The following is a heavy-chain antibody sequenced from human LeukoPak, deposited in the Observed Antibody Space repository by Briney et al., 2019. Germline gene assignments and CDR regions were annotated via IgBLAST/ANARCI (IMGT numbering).Heavy chain of an antibody. CDR2: IIPYNGNT. CDR3: ARFRGSRDAFDI. D-gene: IGHD1-26*01. Sequence: ASVKVSCKASGYTFSNYGVTWVQQAPGQGLEWMGWIIPYNGNTKYGQNLQGRVTMTTDTSTSTAYMELRSLRSDDTAVYYCARFRGSRDAFDIWGQGTMVTVSS. V-gene: IGHV1-18*01. J-gene: IGHJ3*02. CDR1: GYTFSNYG.